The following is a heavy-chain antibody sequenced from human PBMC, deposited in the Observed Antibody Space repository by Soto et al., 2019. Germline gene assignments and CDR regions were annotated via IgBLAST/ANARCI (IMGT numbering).Heavy chain of an antibody. V-gene: IGHV4-59*12. D-gene: IGHD1-1*01. J-gene: IGHJ4*02. CDR1: GGSISSYY. CDR2: IYYSGST. Sequence: SETLSLTCTVSGGSISSYYWSWIRQPPGKGLEWIGYIYYSGSTNYNPSLKSRVTISVDTSKNQFSLKLSSVTAADTAVYYCARGLRRRCPTYFDYWGQGTLVTVSS. CDR3: ARGLRRRCPTYFDY.